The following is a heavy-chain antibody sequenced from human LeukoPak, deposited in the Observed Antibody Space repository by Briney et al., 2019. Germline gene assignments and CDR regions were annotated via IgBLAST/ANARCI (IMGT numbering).Heavy chain of an antibody. D-gene: IGHD3-3*01. V-gene: IGHV1-69*13. Sequence: SVTVSCKASGGTFSSYAISWVRQAPGQGLEWMGGIIPIFGTANYAQKFQGRVTITADESTSTAYMELSSLRSEDTAVYYCARSTYYDFWSGYYNWGQGTLVTVSS. CDR3: ARSTYYDFWSGYYN. CDR1: GGTFSSYA. J-gene: IGHJ4*02. CDR2: IIPIFGTA.